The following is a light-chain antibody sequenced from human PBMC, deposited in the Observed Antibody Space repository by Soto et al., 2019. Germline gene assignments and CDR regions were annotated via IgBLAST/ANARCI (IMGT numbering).Light chain of an antibody. Sequence: ELVLTQAPGTLSLSTGDRATLSCRASQSVSSSYLAWSQQKPGQAPRLLICGASSRATGIPDRFSGSGSGTHFTLPINRLETEDFAVYYCQQYCSTPPWTFGQGTKVQIK. CDR3: QQYCSTPPWT. CDR1: QSVSSSY. V-gene: IGKV3-20*01. CDR2: GAS. J-gene: IGKJ1*01.